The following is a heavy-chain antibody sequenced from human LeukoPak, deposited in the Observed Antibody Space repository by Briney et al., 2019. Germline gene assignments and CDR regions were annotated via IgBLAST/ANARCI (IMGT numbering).Heavy chain of an antibody. CDR2: INSDGSST. V-gene: IGHV3-74*01. D-gene: IGHD3-9*01. Sequence: GGSLRLSCAASGFTFSSYWMHWVRQAPGKGLVWVSRINSDGSSTSYADSVKGRFTISRDNAKNSLYLQMNSLRAEDTALYYCAKDLSDILTGYYDAFDIWGQGTMVTVSS. J-gene: IGHJ3*02. CDR3: AKDLSDILTGYYDAFDI. CDR1: GFTFSSYW.